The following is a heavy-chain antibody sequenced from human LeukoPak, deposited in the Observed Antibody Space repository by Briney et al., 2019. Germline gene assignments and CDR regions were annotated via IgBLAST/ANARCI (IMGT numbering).Heavy chain of an antibody. Sequence: GGSLRLSCAASGFTFSDYYMTWIRQAPGKGLEGVAYISSGGTTMDCADSVKGRFTISRDNAKNSLYLQMNSLRVEDTAVYYCARTGGSSAYYGWNWFDPWGQGTLVIVSS. CDR2: ISSGGTTM. V-gene: IGHV3-11*01. CDR1: GFTFSDYY. CDR3: ARTGGSSAYYGWNWFDP. D-gene: IGHD3-22*01. J-gene: IGHJ5*02.